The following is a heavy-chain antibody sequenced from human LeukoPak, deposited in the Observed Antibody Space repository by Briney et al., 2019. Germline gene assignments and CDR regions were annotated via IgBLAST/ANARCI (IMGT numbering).Heavy chain of an antibody. CDR1: GFTFTHAW. CDR2: IKSKADGETT. D-gene: IGHD3-10*01. J-gene: IGHJ4*02. CDR3: TTDLGITMIRGVIVS. V-gene: IGHV3-15*01. Sequence: GGSLRLSCAASGFTFTHAWMTWVRQAPGKGLEWDGHIKSKADGETTDYAAPVKGRFFMSRDDSKATLYLQMNYLETEDTAVYYCTTDLGITMIRGVIVSWGQGTLVTVSS.